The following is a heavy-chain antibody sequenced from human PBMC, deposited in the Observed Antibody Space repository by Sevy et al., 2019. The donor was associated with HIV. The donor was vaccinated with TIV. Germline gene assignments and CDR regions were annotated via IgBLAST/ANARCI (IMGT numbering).Heavy chain of an antibody. CDR3: ARVTGSSSPNYYYYYMDV. J-gene: IGHJ6*03. D-gene: IGHD6-13*01. Sequence: GGSLRLSCAASGFTFSSYWMHWVRQAPGKGLLWVSRINSDGSSTSYADSVKGRFTISRDNAKNTLYLQMNSLRAEDTAVYYCARVTGSSSPNYYYYYMDVWGKRTTVTVSS. CDR1: GFTFSSYW. CDR2: INSDGSST. V-gene: IGHV3-74*01.